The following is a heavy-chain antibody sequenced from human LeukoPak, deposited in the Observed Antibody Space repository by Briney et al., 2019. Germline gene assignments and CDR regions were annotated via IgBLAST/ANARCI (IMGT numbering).Heavy chain of an antibody. D-gene: IGHD6-19*01. Sequence: GGSLRLSCAASGFTFSTYGMHWVRQAPGKGLEWVAFIRYDGSNKYYADSVKGRFTISRDNSKNTLNVQMNSLRTEDTAVYYCAKDLSSGWSFDSWGQGTLVSVSS. CDR1: GFTFSTYG. CDR3: AKDLSSGWSFDS. V-gene: IGHV3-30*02. CDR2: IRYDGSNK. J-gene: IGHJ4*02.